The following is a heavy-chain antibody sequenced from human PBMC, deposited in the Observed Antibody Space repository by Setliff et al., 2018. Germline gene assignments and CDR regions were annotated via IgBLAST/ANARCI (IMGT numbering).Heavy chain of an antibody. CDR2: INHSGST. Sequence: SETLSLTCAVYGGSFSGYYWSWIRQPPGKGLEWIGEINHSGSTNYNPSLKSRVTISVDTSKNQFPLKLSSVTAADTALYYCARSSPEIRKHNAFDIWGQGTMVTVSS. CDR1: GGSFSGYY. CDR3: ARSSPEIRKHNAFDI. V-gene: IGHV4-34*01. J-gene: IGHJ3*02. D-gene: IGHD6-6*01.